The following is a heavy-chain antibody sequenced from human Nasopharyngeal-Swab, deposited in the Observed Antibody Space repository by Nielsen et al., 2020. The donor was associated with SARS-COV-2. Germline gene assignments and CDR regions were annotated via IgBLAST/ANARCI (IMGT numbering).Heavy chain of an antibody. CDR1: LGSFSGYY. V-gene: IGHV4-34*01. Sequence: LSLTCAVYLGSFSGYYWSWIRQHQGKGLEWIGEINHSGSTNYNPSLKSRVTISVDTSKNQFSLKLSSVTAADTAVYYCARGPGYCSSTSCHAYFDYWGQGTLVTVSS. J-gene: IGHJ4*02. CDR2: INHSGST. D-gene: IGHD2-2*01. CDR3: ARGPGYCSSTSCHAYFDY.